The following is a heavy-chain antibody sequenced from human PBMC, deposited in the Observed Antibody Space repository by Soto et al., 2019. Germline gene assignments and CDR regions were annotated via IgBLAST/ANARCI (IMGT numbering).Heavy chain of an antibody. CDR3: PPLASSAAAKPLRGYYNKVLDC. CDR2: ISDSGATT. V-gene: IGHV3-23*01. Sequence: TGGPLSHSWGASGGTFSSYAMSWVSKPPGKGLEWVSGISDSGATTYYAHSVKGRFTISRDNSKNTLFQQMDSLRAEDTAVYYCPPLASSAAAKPLRGYYNKVLDCGGKGARATFS. J-gene: IGHJ6*03. D-gene: IGHD6-25*01. CDR1: GGTFSSYA.